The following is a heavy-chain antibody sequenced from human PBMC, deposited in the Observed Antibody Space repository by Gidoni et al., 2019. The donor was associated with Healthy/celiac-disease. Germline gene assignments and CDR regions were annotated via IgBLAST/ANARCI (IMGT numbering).Heavy chain of an antibody. J-gene: IGHJ4*02. CDR2: ISGSGGSP. Sequence: EVQLLESGGGLVQPGGSLRLPCAAPGFTFSSYAMSWVRQAPGKGLEWVSAISGSGGSPYYADSVKGRCTISRDNSKNTLYLQMNSLRAEDTAVYYCAVGATKKYYFDYWGQGTLVTVSS. CDR1: GFTFSSYA. D-gene: IGHD1-26*01. V-gene: IGHV3-23*01. CDR3: AVGATKKYYFDY.